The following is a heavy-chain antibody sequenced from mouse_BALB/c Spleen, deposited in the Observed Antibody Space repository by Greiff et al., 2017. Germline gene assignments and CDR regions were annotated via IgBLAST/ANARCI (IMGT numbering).Heavy chain of an antibody. V-gene: IGHV5-6-5*01. CDR2: ISSGGST. D-gene: IGHD1-1*01. J-gene: IGHJ3*01. CDR3: AIITTVVEGTWFAY. Sequence: EVMLVESGGGLVKPGGSLKLSCAASGFTFSSYAMSWVRQTPEKRLEWVASISSGGSTYYPDSVKGRFTISRDNARNILYLQMSSLRSEDTAMYYCAIITTVVEGTWFAYWGQGTLVTVSA. CDR1: GFTFSSYA.